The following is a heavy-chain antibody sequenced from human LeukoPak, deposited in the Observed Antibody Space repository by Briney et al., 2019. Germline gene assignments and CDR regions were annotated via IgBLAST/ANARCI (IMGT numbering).Heavy chain of an antibody. Sequence: SETLSLTCAVYGGSFSGYYWSWIRQPPGKGLEWIGEINHNGSTNYNPSLKSRVTISVDTSKNQFSLKLSSVTAADTAVYYCARDQAYSSSSSFDYWGQGTLVTVSS. J-gene: IGHJ4*02. CDR2: INHNGST. V-gene: IGHV4-34*01. CDR3: ARDQAYSSSSSFDY. D-gene: IGHD6-6*01. CDR1: GGSFSGYY.